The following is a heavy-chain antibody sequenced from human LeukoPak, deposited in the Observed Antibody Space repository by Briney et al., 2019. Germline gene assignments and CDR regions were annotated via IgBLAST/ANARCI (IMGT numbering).Heavy chain of an antibody. CDR1: GGSISSYY. V-gene: IGHV4-4*07. CDR3: VCGYNWGSPARNCYSLVA. D-gene: IGHD3-22*01. Sequence: PSETLSLTCTVSGGSISSYYWSWIRQPAGKGLEGIGRIYTGGSTNYNPSLKSRVTMSVDTPKNQYSLTLTSVTAAHTPGHFCVCGYNWGSPARNCYSLVAWGKGTTVTVSS. J-gene: IGHJ6*03. CDR2: IYTGGST.